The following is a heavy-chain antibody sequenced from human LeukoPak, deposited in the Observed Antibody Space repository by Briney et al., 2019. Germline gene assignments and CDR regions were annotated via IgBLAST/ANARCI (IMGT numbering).Heavy chain of an antibody. D-gene: IGHD1-26*01. CDR3: AREVRGSYYSDYYYYGMDV. CDR2: ISWNSGSI. V-gene: IGHV3-9*01. Sequence: PGGSLRLSCAASGFTFDDYAMHWVRQAPGKGLEWVSGISWNSGSIGYADSVKGRFTISRHNSKNTLYLQMNSLRAEDTAVYYCAREVRGSYYSDYYYYGMDVWGQGTTVTVSS. J-gene: IGHJ6*02. CDR1: GFTFDDYA.